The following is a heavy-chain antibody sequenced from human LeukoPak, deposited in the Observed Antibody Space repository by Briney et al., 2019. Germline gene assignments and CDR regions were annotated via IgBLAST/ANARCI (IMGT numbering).Heavy chain of an antibody. J-gene: IGHJ4*02. CDR1: GFTFDDYA. CDR3: AKGLLSTPDY. CDR2: ISWNSGSI. Sequence: GGSLRLSCAASGFTFDDYAMHWVRQAPGKGLEWVSGISWNSGSIGYADSVKGRFTISRDNAKDSLYLQMSSLRAEDTAVYYCAKGLLSTPDYWGQGTLVTVSS. V-gene: IGHV3-9*01. D-gene: IGHD2-15*01.